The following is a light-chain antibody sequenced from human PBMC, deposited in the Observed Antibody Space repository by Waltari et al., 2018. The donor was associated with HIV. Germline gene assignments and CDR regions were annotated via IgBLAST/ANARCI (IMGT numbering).Light chain of an antibody. Sequence: DIVMTPSPDSLAVSLGETAPINSASDQSLLSSSNNKDYLGWYQQKPGHPPKLLVYWASTRESGVPDRFSGSGSGTEFTLTISSLQAEDVAVYYCQQYYSPLLTFGGGTKVEIK. CDR1: QSLLSSSNNKDY. V-gene: IGKV4-1*01. CDR3: QQYYSPLLT. J-gene: IGKJ4*01. CDR2: WAS.